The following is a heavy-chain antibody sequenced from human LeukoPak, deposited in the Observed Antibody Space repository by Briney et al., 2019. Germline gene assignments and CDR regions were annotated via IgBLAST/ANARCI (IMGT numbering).Heavy chain of an antibody. V-gene: IGHV3-48*03. CDR3: GRGRIAGALRGGHWYFDL. Sequence: GGSLRLSCAASGFTFSSYEMNWVRQAPGKGREWVSYISNSGSNIYYADSVKGRFTIFRDNAKNSLYLQMNSLRAEDTAVYYCGRGRIAGALRGGHWYFDLWGRGTLVTVSS. CDR1: GFTFSSYE. D-gene: IGHD6-19*01. CDR2: ISNSGSNI. J-gene: IGHJ2*01.